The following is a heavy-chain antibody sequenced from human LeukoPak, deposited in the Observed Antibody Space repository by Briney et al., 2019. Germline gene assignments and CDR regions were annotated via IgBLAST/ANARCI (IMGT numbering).Heavy chain of an antibody. D-gene: IGHD3-10*01. CDR2: INPTGSRT. V-gene: IGHV1-46*01. J-gene: IGHJ5*02. CDR1: GYTFINNW. Sequence: ASVKVSCKASGYTFINNWMHWVGQAPGQGLEWVGLINPTGSRTLYAQKFQGRVTMTRDMSTSTDYMELSSLRSEDTAIYYCARDNSVGGIAWWFDPWGQGTLVTVSS. CDR3: ARDNSVGGIAWWFDP.